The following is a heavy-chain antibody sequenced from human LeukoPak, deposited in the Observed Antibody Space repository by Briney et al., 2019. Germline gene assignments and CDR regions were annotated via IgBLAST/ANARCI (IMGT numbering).Heavy chain of an antibody. J-gene: IGHJ4*02. D-gene: IGHD6-19*01. Sequence: GESLRLSCAASGFTFSSYWMSWVRQAPGKGLEWVANIKQDGSEKYYVDSVKGRFTISRDNAKNSLYLQMNSLRAEDTAVYYCAKDNPLAVALDYWGQGTLVTVSS. V-gene: IGHV3-7*01. CDR1: GFTFSSYW. CDR2: IKQDGSEK. CDR3: AKDNPLAVALDY.